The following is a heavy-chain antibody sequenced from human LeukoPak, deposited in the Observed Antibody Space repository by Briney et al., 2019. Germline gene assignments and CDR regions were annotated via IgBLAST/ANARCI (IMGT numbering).Heavy chain of an antibody. Sequence: SETLSLTCTVSGGSVSSGSYYWSWIRQPPGKGLEWIGYIYYSGSTNYNPSLKSRVTISVDTSKNQFSLKLSSVTAADTAVYYCARVDRAIYSSFGKWLSLYYFDYWGQGTLVTVSS. CDR2: IYYSGST. J-gene: IGHJ4*02. D-gene: IGHD3-22*01. V-gene: IGHV4-61*01. CDR3: ARVDRAIYSSFGKWLSLYYFDY. CDR1: GGSVSSGSYY.